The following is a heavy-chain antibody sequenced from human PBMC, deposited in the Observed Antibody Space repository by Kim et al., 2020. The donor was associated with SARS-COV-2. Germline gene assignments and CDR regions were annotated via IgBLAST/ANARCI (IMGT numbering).Heavy chain of an antibody. V-gene: IGHV1-58*01. D-gene: IGHD3-16*02. CDR3: AAEGDYVWGSYRLDY. J-gene: IGHJ4*02. Sequence: SVKVSCKASGFTFTSSAVQWVRQARGQRLEWIGWIVVGSGNTNYAQKFQERVTITRDMSTSTAYMELSSLRSEDTAVYYCAAEGDYVWGSYRLDYWGQGTLVTVSS. CDR2: IVVGSGNT. CDR1: GFTFTSSA.